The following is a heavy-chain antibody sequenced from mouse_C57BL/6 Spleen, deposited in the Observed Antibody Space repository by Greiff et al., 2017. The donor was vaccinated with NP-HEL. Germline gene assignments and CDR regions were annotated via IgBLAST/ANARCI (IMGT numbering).Heavy chain of an antibody. CDR3: AREYYGSRHFDY. Sequence: EVKLVESGGGLVKPGGSLKLSCAASGFTFSSYAMSWVRQTPEKRLEWVATISDGGSYTYYPDNVKGRFTISRDNAKNNLYLQMSHLKSEDTAMYYCAREYYGSRHFDYWGQGTTLTVSS. D-gene: IGHD1-1*01. CDR2: ISDGGSYT. CDR1: GFTFSSYA. J-gene: IGHJ2*01. V-gene: IGHV5-4*01.